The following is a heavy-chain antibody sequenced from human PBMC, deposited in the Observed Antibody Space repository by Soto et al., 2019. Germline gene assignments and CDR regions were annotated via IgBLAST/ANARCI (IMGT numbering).Heavy chain of an antibody. CDR2: ISWNSGSI. J-gene: IGHJ3*02. CDR3: AKDMSILELHDAFDI. CDR1: GFTFDDYA. D-gene: IGHD3-3*01. Sequence: EVQLVESEGGLVQPGRSLRLSCAASGFTFDDYAMHWVRQAPGKGLEWVSGISWNSGSIGYADSVKGRFTISRDNAKNSLYLQMNSLRAEDTALYYCAKDMSILELHDAFDIWGQGTMVTVSS. V-gene: IGHV3-9*01.